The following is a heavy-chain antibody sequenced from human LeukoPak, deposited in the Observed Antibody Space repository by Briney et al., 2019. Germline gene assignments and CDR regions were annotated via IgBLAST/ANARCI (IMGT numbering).Heavy chain of an antibody. J-gene: IGHJ6*02. CDR2: IYSGGTT. Sequence: GGSLRLSCAASGFTVSSNYMSWVRQAPGKGLEWVSVIYSGGTTNHADSVKGRFTVSRDSSKNTLYLQMNSLRAEDTAVYFCARGGGLDVWGQGATVTVSS. V-gene: IGHV3-53*01. CDR1: GFTVSSNY. D-gene: IGHD3-16*01. CDR3: ARGGGLDV.